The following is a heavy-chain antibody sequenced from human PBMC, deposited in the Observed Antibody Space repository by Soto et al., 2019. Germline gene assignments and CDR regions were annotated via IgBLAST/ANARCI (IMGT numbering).Heavy chain of an antibody. V-gene: IGHV3-30*18. CDR1: GFTFSSYG. CDR2: ISYDGNNK. J-gene: IGHJ4*02. D-gene: IGHD1-1*01. CDR3: AKSVYNWSDGFFDY. Sequence: QVQLVESGGGVVQPGRSLRLSCAASGFTFSSYGMHWVRQAPGKGLEWVAVISYDGNNKYYADSVKGRFTISRDNSKNTLDLQMTRRRAEDRAVYYCAKSVYNWSDGFFDYWGQGTLVPVSS.